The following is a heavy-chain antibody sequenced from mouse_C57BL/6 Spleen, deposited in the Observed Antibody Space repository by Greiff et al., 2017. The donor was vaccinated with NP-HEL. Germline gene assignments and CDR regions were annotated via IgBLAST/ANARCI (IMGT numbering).Heavy chain of an antibody. J-gene: IGHJ1*03. CDR1: GYTFTSYW. CDR3: ASYYGSSSWYFDV. Sequence: QVQLQQPGAELVRPGSSVKLSCKASGYTFTSYWMDWVKQRPGQGLEWIGNIYPSDSETHYNQKFKDKATLTVDKSSSTAYMQLSSLTSEDSAVYYCASYYGSSSWYFDVWGTGTTVTVSS. V-gene: IGHV1-61*01. CDR2: IYPSDSET. D-gene: IGHD1-1*01.